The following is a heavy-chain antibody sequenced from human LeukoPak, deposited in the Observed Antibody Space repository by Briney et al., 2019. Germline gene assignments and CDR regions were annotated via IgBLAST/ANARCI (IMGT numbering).Heavy chain of an antibody. CDR3: ARDGRLYYMDV. J-gene: IGHJ6*03. CDR1: GYTFSDYY. V-gene: IGHV1-2*02. CDR2: INPKSGGT. Sequence: GASVKVSCTASGYTFSDYYIHWLRQAPGQGLEWMGWINPKSGGTNYAQYFQGRVTMTRDTSSTTVYMDLTRLRSDDTAVYYCARDGRLYYMDVWGKGTTVTVSS.